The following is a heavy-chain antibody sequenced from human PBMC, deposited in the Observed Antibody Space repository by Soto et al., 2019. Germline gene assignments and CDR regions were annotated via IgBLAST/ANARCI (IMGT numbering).Heavy chain of an antibody. Sequence: SETLSLTCAVSGGSISRGGYSWSWIRQPPGEGVEWIGYIYHSGSTYYNPSLKSRVTISVVRSKNQFSLTLSSVTAADTAVYYWARSYGCSWSFDYWGQGTRDTVSS. CDR1: GGSISRGGYS. J-gene: IGHJ4*02. D-gene: IGHD4-17*01. CDR3: ARSYGCSWSFDY. V-gene: IGHV4-30-2*01. CDR2: IYHSGST.